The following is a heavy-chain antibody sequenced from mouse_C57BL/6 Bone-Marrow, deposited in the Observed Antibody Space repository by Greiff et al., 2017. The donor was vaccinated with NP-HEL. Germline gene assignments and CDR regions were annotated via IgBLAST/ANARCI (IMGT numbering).Heavy chain of an antibody. J-gene: IGHJ1*03. D-gene: IGHD1-1*01. CDR1: GFSFNTYA. CDR2: IRSKSNNYAT. Sequence: EVKLMESGGGLVQPKGSLKLSCAASGFSFNTYAMNWVRQAPGKGLEWVARIRSKSNNYATYYADSVKDRFTISRDDSESMLYLQMNNLKTEDTAMYYCVSFSSYEYFDVWGTGTTVTVSS. CDR3: VSFSSYEYFDV. V-gene: IGHV10-1*01.